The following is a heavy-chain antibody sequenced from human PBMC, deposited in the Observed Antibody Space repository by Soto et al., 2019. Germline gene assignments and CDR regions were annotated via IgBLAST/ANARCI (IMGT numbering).Heavy chain of an antibody. CDR3: ARNPGPTYGSGIFGLFDY. D-gene: IGHD3-10*01. CDR2: ISSSSSTI. J-gene: IGHJ4*02. Sequence: EVQLVESGGGLVQPGRSLRLSCATSGFTFSSYSMNWVRQAPGKGLEWVSYISSSSSTIYYADSVKGRFTISRDNAKNSLYLRMNRLRDEDTAVYYCARNPGPTYGSGIFGLFDYWGQGTLVTVYS. V-gene: IGHV3-48*02. CDR1: GFTFSSYS.